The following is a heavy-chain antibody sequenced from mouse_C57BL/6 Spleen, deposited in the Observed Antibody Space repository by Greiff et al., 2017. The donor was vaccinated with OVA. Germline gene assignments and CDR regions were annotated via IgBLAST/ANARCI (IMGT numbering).Heavy chain of an antibody. CDR1: GYAFSSYW. Sequence: QVQLKESGAELVKPGASVKISCKASGYAFSSYWMNWVKQRPGKGLEWIGQIYPGDGDTNYNGKFKGKATLTADKSSSTAYMQLSSLTSEDSAVYICARSVYYGSSYWCIDVWGTGTTVTVSA. J-gene: IGHJ1*03. D-gene: IGHD1-1*01. V-gene: IGHV1-80*01. CDR2: IYPGDGDT. CDR3: ARSVYYGSSYWCIDV.